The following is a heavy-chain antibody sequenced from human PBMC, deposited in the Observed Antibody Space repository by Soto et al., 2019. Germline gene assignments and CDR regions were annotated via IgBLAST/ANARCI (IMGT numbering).Heavy chain of an antibody. CDR3: ARGLPRGSGSYWRNNWFDP. CDR1: GGSFSGYY. D-gene: IGHD3-10*01. V-gene: IGHV4-34*01. CDR2: INHSGST. J-gene: IGHJ5*02. Sequence: SETLSLTCAVYGGSFSGYYWSWIRQPPGKGLEWIGEINHSGSTNYNPSLKSRVTISVETSKNQFSLRLSSVTAADTAVYYCARGLPRGSGSYWRNNWFDPWGQGTLVTVSS.